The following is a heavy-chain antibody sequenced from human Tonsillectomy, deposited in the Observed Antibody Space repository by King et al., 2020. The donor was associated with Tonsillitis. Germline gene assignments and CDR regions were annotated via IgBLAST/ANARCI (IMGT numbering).Heavy chain of an antibody. V-gene: IGHV4-61*02. CDR2: IYATGST. J-gene: IGHJ4*02. CDR1: GGAINTISYY. CDR3: VKDRAGSSSYFSVFDY. D-gene: IGHD3-22*01. Sequence: VQLQESGPGLVKPSQTLSLTCTVSGGAINTISYYWSWIRQPAGKGLEWIVRIYATGSTNYNPSLKSRVTMSVDTPKNQFSLNLSSVTAADTAVYYCVKDRAGSSSYFSVFDYWGQGVLVTVSS.